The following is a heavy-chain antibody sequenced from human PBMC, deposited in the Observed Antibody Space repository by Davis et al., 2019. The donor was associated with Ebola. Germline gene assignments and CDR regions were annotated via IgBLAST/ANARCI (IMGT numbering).Heavy chain of an antibody. CDR1: GFTFDDYA. CDR3: AKGRAGTVSKLFDY. Sequence: SLKISCAASGFTFDDYAMHWVRQAPGKGLEWVSGISWNSGSIGYADSVKGRFTISRDNAKNSLYLQMNRLRAENTALYDCAKGRAGTVSKLFDYWGQGTLVTVSS. V-gene: IGHV3-9*01. CDR2: ISWNSGSI. D-gene: IGHD6-13*01. J-gene: IGHJ4*02.